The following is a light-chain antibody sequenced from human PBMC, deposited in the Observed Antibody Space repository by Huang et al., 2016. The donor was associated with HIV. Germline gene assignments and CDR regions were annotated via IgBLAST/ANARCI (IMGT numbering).Light chain of an antibody. J-gene: IGKJ4*01. Sequence: DIVMTQSPDSLTVSLGDRATINCRSSQSLFFSSNKRSYLAWYQKKPGQPPKLVISGAAARESGVPDRFSGSGSETHFTLTINSLQAEDVAVYYCQQYYHNPLTFGGGTKVEI. CDR2: GAA. CDR1: QSLFFSSNKRSY. V-gene: IGKV4-1*01. CDR3: QQYYHNPLT.